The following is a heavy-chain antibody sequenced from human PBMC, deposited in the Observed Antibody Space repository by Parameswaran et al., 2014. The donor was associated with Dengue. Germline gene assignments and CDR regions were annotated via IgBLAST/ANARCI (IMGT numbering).Heavy chain of an antibody. J-gene: IGHJ4*02. D-gene: IGHD6-19*01. CDR3: ARGTGGIAVAGTPYYFDY. CDR1: GFSLSTSGMC. V-gene: IGHV2-70*01. Sequence: KSGPTLVKPTQTLTLTCTFSGFSLSTSGMCVSWIRQPPGKALEWLALIDWDDDKYYSTSLKTRLTISKDTSKNQVVLTMTNMDPVDTATYYCARGTGGIAVAGTPYYFDYWGQGTLITVSS. CDR2: IDWDDDK.